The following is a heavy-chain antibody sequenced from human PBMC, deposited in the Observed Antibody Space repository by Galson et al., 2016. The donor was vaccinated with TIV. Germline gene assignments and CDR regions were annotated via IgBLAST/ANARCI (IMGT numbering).Heavy chain of an antibody. V-gene: IGHV1-3*01. D-gene: IGHD1-26*01. Sequence: SCKASGYTFTTYGTHWVRQAPGHRLEWMGWINAGDGSTKYSQNFQGRLSITTDTSATTAYMELNSLRSEDTAVYYCASERGSYVPRGSLGYWGQGTLVTVSS. CDR2: INAGDGST. CDR1: GYTFTTYG. CDR3: ASERGSYVPRGSLGY. J-gene: IGHJ4*02.